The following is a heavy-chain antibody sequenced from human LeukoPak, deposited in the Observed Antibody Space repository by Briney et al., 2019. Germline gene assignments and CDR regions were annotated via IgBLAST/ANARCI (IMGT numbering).Heavy chain of an antibody. V-gene: IGHV3-66*02. CDR1: GFIVNSYA. CDR2: IYRDGVT. CDR3: ARDRAEGKTWVEFDP. J-gene: IGHJ5*02. Sequence: GGSLRLSCAASGFIVNSYAMSWVRQAPGEGLAWVSLIYRDGVTQYADSVKGRFTNARDNSKNTLYLQMNSLRDEDTDVYCCARDRAEGKTWVEFDPWGQGTLVTVSS.